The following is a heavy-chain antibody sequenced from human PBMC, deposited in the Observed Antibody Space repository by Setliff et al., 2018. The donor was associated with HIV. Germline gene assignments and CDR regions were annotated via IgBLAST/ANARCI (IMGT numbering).Heavy chain of an antibody. Sequence: SETLSLTCTVSGGSISSDGYYWSWIRQYPGKGLEWIGYIYYSGNTYYNPSLKSRVTISVDTSKKQLSLKLTSVTAAATAVYYCARAFYHHRRDHYYIDVWGKGTTVTVSS. J-gene: IGHJ6*03. CDR3: ARAFYHHRRDHYYIDV. D-gene: IGHD2-2*01. CDR1: GGSISSDGYY. V-gene: IGHV4-31*03. CDR2: IYYSGNT.